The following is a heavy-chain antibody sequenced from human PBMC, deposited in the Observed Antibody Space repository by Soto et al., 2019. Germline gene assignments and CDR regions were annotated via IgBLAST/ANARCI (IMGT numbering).Heavy chain of an antibody. J-gene: IGHJ4*02. D-gene: IGHD3-16*02. CDR3: ARXKLSDYVWGSYRYHFDY. Sequence: PSETLSLTCAVYGGSFSCYYWSWIRQPPGKGLEWIGEINHSGSTNYNPSLKSRVTISVDTSKNQFSLKLSSVTAADTAVYYCARXKLSDYVWGSYRYHFDYWGPGTVVTVSS. CDR2: INHSGST. CDR1: GGSFSCYY. V-gene: IGHV4-34*01.